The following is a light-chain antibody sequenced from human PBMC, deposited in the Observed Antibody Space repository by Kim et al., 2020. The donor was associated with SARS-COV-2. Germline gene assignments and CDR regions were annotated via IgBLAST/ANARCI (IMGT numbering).Light chain of an antibody. CDR3: AVWDDSLSAVV. CDR1: PSNTDSNF. Sequence: VTMTCSGTPSNTDSNFVFLYHHPPGAAPNFLIFGNNQPPSGFPDLFSGSKSGTSATLAISGLRSEDEANYYCAVWDDSLSAVVFGGGTQLTVL. J-gene: IGLJ2*01. V-gene: IGLV1-47*02. CDR2: GNN.